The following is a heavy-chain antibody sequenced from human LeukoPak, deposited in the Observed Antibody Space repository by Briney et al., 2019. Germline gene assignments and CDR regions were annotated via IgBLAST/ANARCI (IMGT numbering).Heavy chain of an antibody. CDR3: ARAVEMATISYYYYYYYMDV. V-gene: IGHV3-30*04. D-gene: IGHD5-24*01. CDR1: GFTFSSYA. Sequence: GGSLRLSCAASGFTFSSYAMHWVRQAPGKGLEWVAVISYDGSNKYYADSVKGRFTISRDNSKNTLYLQMNSLRAEDTAVYYCARAVEMATISYYYYYYYMDVWGKGTTVTVSS. CDR2: ISYDGSNK. J-gene: IGHJ6*03.